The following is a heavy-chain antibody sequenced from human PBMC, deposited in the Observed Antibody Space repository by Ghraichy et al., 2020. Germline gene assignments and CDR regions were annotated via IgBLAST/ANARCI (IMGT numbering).Heavy chain of an antibody. J-gene: IGHJ3*02. CDR2: IRQDGIER. CDR3: AKYTESLDI. D-gene: IGHD2-2*02. CDR1: GFTFSSYW. Sequence: GGSLRLSCAASGFTFSSYWMSWVRQAPGKGLEWVANIRQDGIERYYVDSVKGRFTISRDNAKNSLYLQMNSLRAEDTAVYYCAKYTESLDIWGQGTMVAVSS. V-gene: IGHV3-7*03.